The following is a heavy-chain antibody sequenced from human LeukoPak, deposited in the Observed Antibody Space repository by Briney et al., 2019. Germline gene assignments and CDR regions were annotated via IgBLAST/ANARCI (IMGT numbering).Heavy chain of an antibody. D-gene: IGHD1-26*01. Sequence: GGSLRLSCAASGFTFSSYWMHWVRQAPGKGLVWVSRINSDGSSTSYADSVKGRFTISRDNSKNTLYLQMNSLRAEDTAVYYCAKDRGEYSGSYPNIFDYWGQGTLVTVSS. J-gene: IGHJ4*02. CDR1: GFTFSSYW. CDR2: INSDGSST. CDR3: AKDRGEYSGSYPNIFDY. V-gene: IGHV3-74*01.